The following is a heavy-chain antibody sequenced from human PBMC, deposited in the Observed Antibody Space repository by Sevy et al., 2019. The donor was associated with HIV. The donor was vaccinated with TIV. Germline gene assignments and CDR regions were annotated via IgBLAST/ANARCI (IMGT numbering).Heavy chain of an antibody. CDR1: GGSFSGYY. CDR2: INHSGST. CDR3: ARSRYTYYYDSSGYRHPSYYYYYMDV. J-gene: IGHJ6*03. V-gene: IGHV4-34*01. Sequence: SETLSLTCAVYGGSFSGYYWSWIRQPPGKGLEWIGEINHSGSTNYNPSLKSRVTISVDTSKNQFSLKLSSVTAADTAVYYCARSRYTYYYDSSGYRHPSYYYYYMDVWGTGTTVTVSS. D-gene: IGHD3-22*01.